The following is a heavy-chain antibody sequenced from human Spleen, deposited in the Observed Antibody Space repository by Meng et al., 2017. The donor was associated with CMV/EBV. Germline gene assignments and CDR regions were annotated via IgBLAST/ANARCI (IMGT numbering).Heavy chain of an antibody. D-gene: IGHD6-13*01. CDR3: ARPETSGSSYYVDY. Sequence: GGSLRLSCAASGFTFSTYSMNWVRQAPGKGLEWVSSISSGSTYIYYADSVKGRFTISRDNAKNSLYLQMNSLRAEDTAVYYCARPETSGSSYYVDYWGQGTLVTVSS. CDR1: GFTFSTYS. CDR2: ISSGSTYI. V-gene: IGHV3-21*01. J-gene: IGHJ4*02.